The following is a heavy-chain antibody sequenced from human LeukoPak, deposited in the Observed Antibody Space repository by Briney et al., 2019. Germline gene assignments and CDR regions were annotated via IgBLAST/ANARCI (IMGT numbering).Heavy chain of an antibody. CDR2: IYYSGST. CDR1: GGSISSHY. CDR3: ARVPPSGSYLYYFDY. D-gene: IGHD1-26*01. V-gene: IGHV4-59*11. Sequence: SETLSLTCTVSGGSISSHYWSWIRQPPGKGLEWIGYIYYSGSTNCNPSLKSRVTISVDTSKNQFSLKLSSVTAADTAVYYCARVPPSGSYLYYFDYWGQGTLVTVSS. J-gene: IGHJ4*02.